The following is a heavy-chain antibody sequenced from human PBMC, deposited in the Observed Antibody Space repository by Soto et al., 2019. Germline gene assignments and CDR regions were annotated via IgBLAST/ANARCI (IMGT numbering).Heavy chain of an antibody. CDR1: GDSVSSNSAA. D-gene: IGHD6-19*01. Sequence: SQTLSLTCAISGDSVSSNSAAWNWIRQSHSRTLERLGRTYYRSKWYNNYAVSVKSRITINPDTSKSQFSLQLNSVTPDDTAVYYGGTREGAGPFDYWRQRTLVTVSS. J-gene: IGHJ4*02. V-gene: IGHV6-1*01. CDR3: GTREGAGPFDY. CDR2: TYYRSKWYN.